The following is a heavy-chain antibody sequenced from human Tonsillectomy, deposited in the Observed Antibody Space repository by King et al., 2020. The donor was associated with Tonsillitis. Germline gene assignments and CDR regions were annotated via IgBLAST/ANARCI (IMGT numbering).Heavy chain of an antibody. V-gene: IGHV4-59*01. Sequence: VQLQESGPGLVKPSETLSLTCTVSGGSISSYYWSWIRQPPGKGLEWIGYIYYSGSTNDNPSLKSRFTISVETSKTQFSLKLTSVTAADTAVYYCARGAGDYYESSGYRTDAFDIWGQGTMVTVSS. CDR3: ARGAGDYYESSGYRTDAFDI. D-gene: IGHD3-22*01. CDR1: GGSISSYY. J-gene: IGHJ3*02. CDR2: IYYSGST.